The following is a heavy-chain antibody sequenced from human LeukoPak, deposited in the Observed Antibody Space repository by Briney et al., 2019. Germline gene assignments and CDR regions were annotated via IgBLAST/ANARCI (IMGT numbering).Heavy chain of an antibody. CDR2: ISAYNGNT. CDR3: ARVRYYDSSGLFDAFDI. Sequence: ASVKVSCKASGYTFTSYYMHWVRQAPGQGLEWMGWISAYNGNTNYAQKLQGRVTMTTDTSTSTAYMELRSLRSDDTAVYYCARVRYYDSSGLFDAFDIWGQGTMVTVSS. V-gene: IGHV1-18*04. CDR1: GYTFTSYY. D-gene: IGHD3-22*01. J-gene: IGHJ3*02.